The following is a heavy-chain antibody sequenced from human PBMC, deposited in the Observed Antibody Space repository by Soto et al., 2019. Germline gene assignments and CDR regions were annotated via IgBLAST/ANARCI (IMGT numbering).Heavy chain of an antibody. CDR1: GYTFTSYD. CDR3: ARSPRNYYALRSYSYFRH. D-gene: IGHD3-10*01. V-gene: IGHV1-8*01. J-gene: IGHJ1*01. Sequence: QVQLVQSGAEVKKPGASVKVSCKASGYTFTSYDISWVRQATGQGLEWMGWMNPNNGNTDYAPKFQGRVTMTMNTSIGTAYMGLSSLRSEDTAGYYCARSPRNYYALRSYSYFRHWGQGTLVTVSS. CDR2: MNPNNGNT.